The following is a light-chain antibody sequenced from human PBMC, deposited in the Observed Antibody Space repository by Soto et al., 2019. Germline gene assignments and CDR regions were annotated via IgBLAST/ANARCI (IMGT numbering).Light chain of an antibody. V-gene: IGLV2-14*01. CDR3: SSYTSSNTLV. J-gene: IGLJ2*01. CDR1: SSDVGGYNY. CDR2: DVS. Sequence: QSALTQPASVSGSPGQSITISCTGTSSDVGGYNYVSWYQQHPDKAPKLMIFDVSNRPSGVSNRCSGSKSGNTASLTISGLQAEDEADYYCSSYTSSNTLVFGGGTKLTVL.